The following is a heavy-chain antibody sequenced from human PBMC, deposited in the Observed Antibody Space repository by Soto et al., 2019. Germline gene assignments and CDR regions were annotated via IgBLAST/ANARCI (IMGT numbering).Heavy chain of an antibody. Sequence: QVQLVQSGVEVRKPGASVKVSCKTSGYIFTNYDMNWVRQAVGQGHERVGWMNPNTGDTGYAQKFQGRVTMTRNTSISTAYMELSSLRSDDKAVYYCAREWEEGFCFDHWGQGALVTVSS. V-gene: IGHV1-8*01. CDR2: MNPNTGDT. J-gene: IGHJ4*02. D-gene: IGHD1-26*01. CDR1: GYIFTNYD. CDR3: AREWEEGFCFDH.